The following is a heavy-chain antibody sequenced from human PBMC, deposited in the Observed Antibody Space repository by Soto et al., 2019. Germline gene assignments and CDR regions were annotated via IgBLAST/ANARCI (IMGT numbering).Heavy chain of an antibody. CDR2: IYISGNT. V-gene: IGHV4-30-4*01. D-gene: IGHD3-22*01. CDR1: GGSISSGDFY. Sequence: SETLSLTCTVSGGSISSGDFYWSWIRQPPGKGLEWIGYIYISGNTFYNPSLKSRLSISLDTSKNQFSLKLTSVTAADTAVYYCARLLPPYYYDRSGPVDYWGQGTLVTVSS. CDR3: ARLLPPYYYDRSGPVDY. J-gene: IGHJ4*02.